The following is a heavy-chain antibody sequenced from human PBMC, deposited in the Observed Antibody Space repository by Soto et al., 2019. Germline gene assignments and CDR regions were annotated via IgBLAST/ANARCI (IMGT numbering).Heavy chain of an antibody. CDR2: IYDSGSA. D-gene: IGHD6-13*01. V-gene: IGHV4-31*03. CDR3: ARGDTSSWFRFDY. J-gene: IGHJ4*02. Sequence: SETLSLTCXVSGGSISSGYYYWSWIRQHPGKGLEWIGYIYDSGSAYYNPSLKSRVTISADTSKNQFSLKLSSVTAADTAVYYCARGDTSSWFRFDYWGQGTLVTVSS. CDR1: GGSISSGYYY.